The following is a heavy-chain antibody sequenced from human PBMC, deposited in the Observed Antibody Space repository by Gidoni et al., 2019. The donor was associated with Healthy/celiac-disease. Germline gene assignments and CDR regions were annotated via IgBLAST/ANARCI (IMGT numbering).Heavy chain of an antibody. CDR3: VRPVYCSGGSCYQNAFDI. J-gene: IGHJ3*02. Sequence: QLQLQESGPGLVKPSETLSLTCTVSGGSISSSSYYWGWIRQPPGKGLEWIGSIYYSGSTYYNPSLKSRVTISVDTSKNQFSLKLSSVTAADTAVYYCVRPVYCSGGSCYQNAFDIWGQGTMVTVSS. CDR2: IYYSGST. D-gene: IGHD2-15*01. V-gene: IGHV4-39*01. CDR1: GGSISSSSYY.